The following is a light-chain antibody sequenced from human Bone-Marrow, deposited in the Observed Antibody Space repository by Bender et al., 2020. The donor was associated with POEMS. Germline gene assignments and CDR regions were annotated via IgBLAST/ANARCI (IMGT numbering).Light chain of an antibody. V-gene: IGLV2-8*01. CDR1: RSDVGDYSY. CDR2: EVN. Sequence: QSALTQPASVSGSPGQSIAISCTGSRSDVGDYSYVSWFQQHPGKAPKLLIYEVNKRPSGVPDRFSGSKSGNTASLTVSGLQAEDEADYYCCSYAGTYTWVFGGGTKLTVL. J-gene: IGLJ3*02. CDR3: CSYAGTYTWV.